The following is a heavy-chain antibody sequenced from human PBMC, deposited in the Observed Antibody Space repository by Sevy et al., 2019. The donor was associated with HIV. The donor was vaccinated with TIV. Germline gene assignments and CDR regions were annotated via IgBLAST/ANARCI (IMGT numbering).Heavy chain of an antibody. CDR1: GGSISSSSYY. CDR3: ARESGYSSSWYAGGWFDP. CDR2: IYYSGST. D-gene: IGHD6-13*01. J-gene: IGHJ5*02. V-gene: IGHV4-39*02. Sequence: SETLSLTCTVSGGSISSSSYYWGWIRQPPGKGLEWIGSIYYSGSTYYNPSLKSRVTISLATSKNQFSRKLSSVTAADTAVYYCARESGYSSSWYAGGWFDPWGQGTLVTVSS.